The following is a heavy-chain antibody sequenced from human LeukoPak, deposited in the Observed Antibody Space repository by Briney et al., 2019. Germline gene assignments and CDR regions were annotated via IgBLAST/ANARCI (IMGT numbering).Heavy chain of an antibody. D-gene: IGHD6-19*01. CDR2: IYTSGST. Sequence: NSSETLSLTCTVSGGSISSGRYYWSWIRQPAGKGLEWIGRIYTSGSTNYNPSLKSRVTISVDTSKNQFSLKLSSVTAADTAVYYCSRSDHYYYYGMDVWGQGTTVTVSS. CDR3: SRSDHYYYYGMDV. J-gene: IGHJ6*02. V-gene: IGHV4-61*02. CDR1: GGSISSGRYY.